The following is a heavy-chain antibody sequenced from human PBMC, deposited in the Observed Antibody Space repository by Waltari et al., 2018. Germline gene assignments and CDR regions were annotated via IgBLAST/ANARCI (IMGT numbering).Heavy chain of an antibody. CDR1: GGSIRSSSYS. CDR2: IYYSGST. V-gene: IGHV4-39*07. Sequence: QLQLPESGPGLVKPSETLSLTCTVSGGSIRSSSYSWGWMRQPPGKGLEWIGSIYYSGSTYYNPSLKSRFTISVDTSKNQFSLKLSSVTAADTAVYYCARDPYTIFGVVPDYWGQGTLVTVSS. J-gene: IGHJ4*02. D-gene: IGHD3-3*01. CDR3: ARDPYTIFGVVPDY.